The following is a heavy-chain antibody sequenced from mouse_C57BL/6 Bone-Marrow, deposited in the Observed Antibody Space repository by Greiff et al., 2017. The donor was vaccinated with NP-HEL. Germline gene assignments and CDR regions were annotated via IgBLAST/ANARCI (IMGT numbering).Heavy chain of an antibody. D-gene: IGHD5-5*01. CDR3: TIFYLFDY. CDR2: IDPENGDT. J-gene: IGHJ2*01. V-gene: IGHV14-4*01. CDR1: GFNIKDDY. Sequence: EVKLMESGAELVRPGASVKLSCTASGFNIKDDYMHWVKQRPEQGLEWIGWIDPENGDTEYASKFQGKATITADTSSNTAYLQLSSLTSEDTAVYYCTIFYLFDYWGQGTTLTVSS.